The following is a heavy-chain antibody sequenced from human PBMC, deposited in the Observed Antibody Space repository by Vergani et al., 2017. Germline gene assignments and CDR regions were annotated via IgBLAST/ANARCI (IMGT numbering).Heavy chain of an antibody. CDR1: GGSFSGYY. Sequence: QVQLQQWGAGLLKPSETLSLTCAVYGGSFSGYYWSWIRQPPGKGLEWIGEINHSGSTNYNPSLKSRVTISVDTSKNQFSLRLRSVTAADTAVYFCARVPRYGDYPKIDYWGQGTLVTVSS. CDR3: ARVPRYGDYPKIDY. V-gene: IGHV4-34*01. CDR2: INHSGST. J-gene: IGHJ4*02. D-gene: IGHD4-17*01.